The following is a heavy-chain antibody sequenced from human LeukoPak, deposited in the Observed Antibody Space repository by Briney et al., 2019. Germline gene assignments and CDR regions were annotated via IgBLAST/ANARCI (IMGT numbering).Heavy chain of an antibody. J-gene: IGHJ5*02. CDR1: GDSISSSNCY. CDR3: AREVDAAAAYNWFDP. D-gene: IGHD2-2*01. CDR2: IYFSGGT. Sequence: SETLSLTCTVSGDSISSSNCYWGWIRQPPGKGLEWIGSIYFSGGTYYNASLKSRVTISVDTSKNQFSLKLSSVTAADTAVYYCAREVDAAAAYNWFDPWGQGTLVTVSS. V-gene: IGHV4-39*07.